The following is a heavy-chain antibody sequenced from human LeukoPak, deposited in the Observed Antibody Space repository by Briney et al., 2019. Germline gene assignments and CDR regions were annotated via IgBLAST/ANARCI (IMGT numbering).Heavy chain of an antibody. CDR3: ARSAINSVMFDY. D-gene: IGHD3-16*01. J-gene: IGHJ4*02. V-gene: IGHV4-59*08. CDR1: GGSISSYY. Sequence: PSETLSLTCTVSGGSISSYYWSWIRQPPGKGLEWIGYIYYSGSTNYNPSLKSRVTISVDTSKNQFSLKLSSATAADTAVYFCARSAINSVMFDYWGQGTLVTVSS. CDR2: IYYSGST.